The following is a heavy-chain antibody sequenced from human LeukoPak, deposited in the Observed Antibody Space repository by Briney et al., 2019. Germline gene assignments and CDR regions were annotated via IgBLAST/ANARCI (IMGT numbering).Heavy chain of an antibody. J-gene: IGHJ4*02. CDR1: GFTFDDYA. CDR3: AKDMSSFYGSGSRLNY. CDR2: ISWNSGSA. Sequence: GGSLRLSCAASGFTFDDYAMHWVRQAPGKGLGWVSGISWNSGSAGYADSVKGRFTISRDNAKNSLYLQMNSLRAEDTALYYCAKDMSSFYGSGSRLNYWGQGTLVTVSS. D-gene: IGHD3-10*01. V-gene: IGHV3-9*01.